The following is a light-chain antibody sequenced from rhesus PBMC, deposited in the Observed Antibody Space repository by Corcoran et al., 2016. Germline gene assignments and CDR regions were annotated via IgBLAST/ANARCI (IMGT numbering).Light chain of an antibody. V-gene: IGKV1-22*01. CDR3: QQYSSRPYS. J-gene: IGKJ2*01. CDR1: PGISRW. CDR2: KAS. Sequence: DIQMTQSPSSLSASVGDTVTITCRASPGISRWLAWYKQKPGKAPKLLIYKASSLQSGVPSRFSGSGSGTDFTLTISSLQSEDFATYYCQQYSSRPYSFGQGTKVEIK.